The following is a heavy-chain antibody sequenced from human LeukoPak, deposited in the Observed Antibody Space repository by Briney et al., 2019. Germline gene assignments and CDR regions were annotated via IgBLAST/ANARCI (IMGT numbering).Heavy chain of an antibody. Sequence: GGSLRLSCRASGFTFSSHEMNWVRQAPGKGLEWLSYISNGGDNIYYADPMKGRFTISRDNAKNSLFLQMYGLRAEDTAVYYCVRGGFCSSSICYSFNAFDVWGQGTTVTVSP. CDR3: VRGGFCSSSICYSFNAFDV. J-gene: IGHJ3*01. CDR1: GFTFSSHE. CDR2: ISNGGDNI. D-gene: IGHD2-2*01. V-gene: IGHV3-48*03.